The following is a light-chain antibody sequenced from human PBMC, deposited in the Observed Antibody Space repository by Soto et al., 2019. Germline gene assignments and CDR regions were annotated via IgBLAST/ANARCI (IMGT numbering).Light chain of an antibody. CDR3: SSFATTSTLL. V-gene: IGLV2-14*01. CDR2: EVS. Sequence: QSALTQPASVSGSPGQSIAISCTGTSSDIGAYNYVSWYQQHPGKAPKLMIYEVSNRPSGVSDRFSGSKSGNTASLTISGLQAEDEADYYCSSFATTSTLLFGGGTKVTGL. CDR1: SSDIGAYNY. J-gene: IGLJ3*02.